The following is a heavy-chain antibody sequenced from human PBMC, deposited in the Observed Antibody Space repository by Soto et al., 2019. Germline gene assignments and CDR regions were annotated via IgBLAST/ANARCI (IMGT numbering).Heavy chain of an antibody. D-gene: IGHD2-8*01. CDR3: GRVPLMVYARALGY. CDR1: GYTFTSYG. J-gene: IGHJ4*02. Sequence: WASVKVSCKASGYTFTSYGISWVRQAPGQGLEWMGWISAYNGNTNYAQKLQGRVTMTTDTSTSTAYMELRSLRSDDTAVYYCGRVPLMVYARALGYWGQGTLVTVSS. V-gene: IGHV1-18*01. CDR2: ISAYNGNT.